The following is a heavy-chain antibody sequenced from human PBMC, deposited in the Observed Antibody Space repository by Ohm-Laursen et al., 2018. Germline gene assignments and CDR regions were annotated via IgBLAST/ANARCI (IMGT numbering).Heavy chain of an antibody. D-gene: IGHD1-26*01. V-gene: IGHV3-23*01. CDR3: AKRTRGSYTTIDY. J-gene: IGHJ4*02. CDR2: ISGSGGST. Sequence: SLRLSCSASGFTFSSYAMSWVRQAPGKGLEWVSAISGSGGSTYYADSVKGRFTISRDNSKNTLYLQMNSLRAEDTAVYYCAKRTRGSYTTIDYWGQGTLVTVSS. CDR1: GFTFSSYA.